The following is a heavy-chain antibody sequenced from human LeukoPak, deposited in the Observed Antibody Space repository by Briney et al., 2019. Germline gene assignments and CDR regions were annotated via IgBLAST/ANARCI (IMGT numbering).Heavy chain of an antibody. D-gene: IGHD3-10*01. Sequence: SETLSLTCTVSGYSISSGYYWSWIRQPAGKGLEWIGRIYTSGSTNYNPSLKSRVTMSVDTSKNQFSLKLSSVTAADTAVYYCAREWANYYGSGSYFGWFDPWGQGTLVTVSS. CDR3: AREWANYYGSGSYFGWFDP. CDR2: IYTSGST. CDR1: GYSISSGYY. J-gene: IGHJ5*02. V-gene: IGHV4-4*07.